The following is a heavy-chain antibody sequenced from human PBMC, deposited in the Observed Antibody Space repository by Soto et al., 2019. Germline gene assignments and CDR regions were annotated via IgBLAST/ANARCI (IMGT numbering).Heavy chain of an antibody. D-gene: IGHD3-3*01. V-gene: IGHV1-46*03. J-gene: IGHJ3*02. Sequence: TRKGLEWMGIINPSGGSTSYAQKFQGRVTMTRDTSTSTVYMELSSLRSEDTAVYYCASIRDFWSGYVGDAFDIWGQGTMVTVSS. CDR3: ASIRDFWSGYVGDAFDI. CDR2: INPSGGST.